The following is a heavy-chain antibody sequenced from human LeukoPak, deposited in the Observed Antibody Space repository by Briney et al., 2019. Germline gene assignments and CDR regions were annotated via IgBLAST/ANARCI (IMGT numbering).Heavy chain of an antibody. Sequence: ASVKVSCKASGYTFTGNFMHWVRQAPGQGLEWMGWINPNSGGTNYAQKFQGRVTMTRDTSISTAYMELSRLKSDDTAVYYCARSARRAVAGTTSVIRFDPWGQGTLVTVSS. J-gene: IGHJ5*02. V-gene: IGHV1-2*02. CDR2: INPNSGGT. CDR3: ARSARRAVAGTTSVIRFDP. D-gene: IGHD6-19*01. CDR1: GYTFTGNF.